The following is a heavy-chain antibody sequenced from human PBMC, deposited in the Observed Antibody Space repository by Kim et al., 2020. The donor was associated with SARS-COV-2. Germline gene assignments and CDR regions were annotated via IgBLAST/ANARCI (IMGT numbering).Heavy chain of an antibody. D-gene: IGHD5-18*01. CDR2: INPSGGST. CDR3: ARDFSGYTYGSDP. Sequence: ASVKVSCKASGYTFTNYYIHWVRQAPGQGLEWMGIINPSGGSTTYAQKFQGRVTMTRDTSTSTVYMELSSLRSEDTAVYYCARDFSGYTYGSDPWGQGTLVTVSS. V-gene: IGHV1-46*01. J-gene: IGHJ5*02. CDR1: GYTFTNYY.